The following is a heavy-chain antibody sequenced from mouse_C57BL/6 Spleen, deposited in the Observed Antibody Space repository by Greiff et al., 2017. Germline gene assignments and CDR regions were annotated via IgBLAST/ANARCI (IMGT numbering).Heavy chain of an antibody. CDR2: IDPSDSYT. V-gene: IGHV1-69*01. CDR1: GYTFTSYW. Sequence: QVQLQQPGAELVMPGASVKLSCKASGYTFTSYWMHWVKQRPGQGLEWIGEIDPSDSYTNYNQKFTGKSTLTVDKSSSTAYMQLSSLTSEDSAVYYCSRAIYYGNSDWYFDGWGAGTTVTVSS. D-gene: IGHD2-1*01. CDR3: SRAIYYGNSDWYFDG. J-gene: IGHJ1*01.